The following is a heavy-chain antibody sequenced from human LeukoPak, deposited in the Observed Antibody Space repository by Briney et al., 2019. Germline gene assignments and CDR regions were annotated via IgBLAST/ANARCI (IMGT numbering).Heavy chain of an antibody. CDR1: GFTFSSYA. Sequence: PGGSLRLSCAASGFTFSSYAMSWVRQAPGKGLEWVSAISGSGGSTYYADSVKGRFTISRDNSKNTLYLQMNSLRAEDTAVYYCAKDPVTMIVVVIPYYFDYWGQGTLVTVPS. D-gene: IGHD3-22*01. V-gene: IGHV3-23*01. CDR3: AKDPVTMIVVVIPYYFDY. J-gene: IGHJ4*02. CDR2: ISGSGGST.